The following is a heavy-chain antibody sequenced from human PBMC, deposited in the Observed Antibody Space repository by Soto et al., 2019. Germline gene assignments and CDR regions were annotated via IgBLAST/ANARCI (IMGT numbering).Heavy chain of an antibody. D-gene: IGHD3-10*01. CDR3: ARGHYFGSGSTD. Sequence: SETLSLTCAVAGDSIRGVGFSWNWIRQSPGKGLEWIGYIYPSGTSYYNPSLKSRVTISVDKSQNQFSLRLSSMTAADTAVYYCARGHYFGSGSTDWGHGTLVTVSS. J-gene: IGHJ4*01. V-gene: IGHV4-30-2*06. CDR1: GDSIRGVGFS. CDR2: IYPSGTS.